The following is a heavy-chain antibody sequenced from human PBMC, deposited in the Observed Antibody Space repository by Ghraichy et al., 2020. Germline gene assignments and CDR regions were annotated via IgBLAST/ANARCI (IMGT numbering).Heavy chain of an antibody. D-gene: IGHD2-15*01. CDR3: ASGDCSGGSCSIYGMDV. CDR2: IYHDGSNK. J-gene: IGHJ6*01. Sequence: GGSLRLSCEASGFIFSSYGMHWVRQAPGKGLEWVAVIYHDGSNKYYIDSVKGRFTISRDNSKNTLYLQMNSLRDEDTAVYYCASGDCSGGSCSIYGMDVWGQGTTVTVSS. CDR1: GFIFSSYG. V-gene: IGHV3-33*08.